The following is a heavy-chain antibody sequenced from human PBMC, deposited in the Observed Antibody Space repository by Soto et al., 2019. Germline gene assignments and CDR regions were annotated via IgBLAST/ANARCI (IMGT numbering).Heavy chain of an antibody. J-gene: IGHJ4*02. CDR3: ARGMWELPIDY. D-gene: IGHD1-26*01. Sequence: QVQLVQSGAEVKKPGASVKVSCKASDYTFTSYGINWVRQAPGQGLEWMGWISPYNYNTQYAQRFQVRVTLTIDTSTNTAYMELRSLRSDDTAVYYCARGMWELPIDYWGQGTLVTVSS. CDR1: DYTFTSYG. CDR2: ISPYNYNT. V-gene: IGHV1-18*01.